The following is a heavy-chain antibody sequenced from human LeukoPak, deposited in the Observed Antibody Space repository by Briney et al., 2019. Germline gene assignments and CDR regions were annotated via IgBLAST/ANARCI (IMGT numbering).Heavy chain of an antibody. CDR2: VYHSGTT. V-gene: IGHV4-38-2*02. J-gene: IGHJ2*01. D-gene: IGHD2/OR15-2a*01. Sequence: SETLFLTCAVSGYSINDGYYWGWIRQPPGKGLEWIGSVYHSGTTYYNPSLQSRVGISADMSRNQFSLRLNSMTAADTAVYYCVRDEAEFGNRQWYFDLWGRGTLVIVSS. CDR1: GYSINDGYY. CDR3: VRDEAEFGNRQWYFDL.